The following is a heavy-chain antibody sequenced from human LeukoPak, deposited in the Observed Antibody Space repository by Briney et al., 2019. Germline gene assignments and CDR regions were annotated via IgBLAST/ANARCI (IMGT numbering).Heavy chain of an antibody. D-gene: IGHD2-2*03. J-gene: IGHJ4*02. CDR1: GFTFSSYE. Sequence: GGSLRLSCAASGFTFSSYEMNWVRQAPGKGLEWVSYISGSGSDINYADSVKGRFTVSRDNAKNSLYLQMNSLRAEDTALYYCAKDRMDPVNYWGQGTLVTVSS. CDR2: ISGSGSDI. V-gene: IGHV3-48*03. CDR3: AKDRMDPVNY.